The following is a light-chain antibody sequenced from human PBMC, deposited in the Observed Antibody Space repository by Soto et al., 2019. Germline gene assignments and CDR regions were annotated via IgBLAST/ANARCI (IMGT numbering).Light chain of an antibody. CDR2: DAT. J-gene: IGLJ1*01. CDR1: SSVFGGYTY. CDR3: SSYTSTSTYV. Sequence: QSVLTQPASVSGSPGQSITISCTGTSSVFGGYTYVSWYQQHPGKAPKLMIFDATSRPSGVSNRFSGSKSDNTASLTIAGLQAEDEADYYCSSYTSTSTYVFGTGTNVTVL. V-gene: IGLV2-14*03.